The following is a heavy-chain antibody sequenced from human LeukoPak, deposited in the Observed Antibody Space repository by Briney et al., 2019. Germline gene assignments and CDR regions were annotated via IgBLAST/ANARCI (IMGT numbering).Heavy chain of an antibody. J-gene: IGHJ6*03. D-gene: IGHD5-18*01. V-gene: IGHV3-21*01. CDR3: ARDTYGYSYGFFVKCGYMDV. Sequence: GGSLRLSCAASGFTFSSYSMNWVRQAPGKGLEWVSSISSSSCIYYADSVKGRFTISRDNAKNSLYLQMNSLRAEDTAVYYCARDTYGYSYGFFVKCGYMDVWGKGTTVTVSS. CDR1: GFTFSSYS. CDR2: ISSSSCI.